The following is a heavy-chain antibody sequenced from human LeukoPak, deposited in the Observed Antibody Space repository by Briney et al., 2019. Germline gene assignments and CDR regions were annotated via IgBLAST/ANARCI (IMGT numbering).Heavy chain of an antibody. CDR2: IYYSGST. D-gene: IGHD5-18*01. CDR3: ARGDTAMAPRDDAFDI. J-gene: IGHJ3*02. CDR1: GGSISSSSYY. Sequence: PSETLSLTCTFSGGSISSSSYYWGWIRQPPGKGLEWIGYIYYSGSTNYNPSLKSRVTISVDTSKNQFSLKLSSVTAADTAVYYCARGDTAMAPRDDAFDIWGQGTMVTVSS. V-gene: IGHV4-61*05.